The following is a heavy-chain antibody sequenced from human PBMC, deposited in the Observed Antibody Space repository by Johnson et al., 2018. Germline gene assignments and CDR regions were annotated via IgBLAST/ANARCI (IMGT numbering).Heavy chain of an antibody. V-gene: IGHV3-30*18. J-gene: IGHJ6*03. CDR1: GFTFSSYG. D-gene: IGHD6-25*01. Sequence: QVQLVQSGGGVVQPGRSLRLSCAASGFTFSSYGMHWVRQAPGKGLEWVAVISYDGSDKYYADSVKGRFIMSRDNSKNTLYLQMNSLRGEVTAVYYCAKEQLGIVTEAAANLRNSCPIGFYYNHMDVWGKGTTVTVSS. CDR3: AKEQLGIVTEAAANLRNSCPIGFYYNHMDV. CDR2: ISYDGSDK.